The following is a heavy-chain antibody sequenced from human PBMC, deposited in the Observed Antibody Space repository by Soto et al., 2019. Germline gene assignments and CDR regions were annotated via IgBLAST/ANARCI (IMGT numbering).Heavy chain of an antibody. V-gene: IGHV6-1*01. CDR2: TYYRSKWYN. CDR3: AREYGSGSYYNDNPNWFDP. CDR1: GDSVSSNSAA. Sequence: SQTLSLTCAISGDSVSSNSAAWNWIRQSPSRGLEWLGRTYYRSKWYNDYAVSVKSRITINPDTSKNQFSLQLNSVTPEDTAVYCCAREYGSGSYYNDNPNWFDPWGQGTLVTVSS. J-gene: IGHJ5*02. D-gene: IGHD3-10*01.